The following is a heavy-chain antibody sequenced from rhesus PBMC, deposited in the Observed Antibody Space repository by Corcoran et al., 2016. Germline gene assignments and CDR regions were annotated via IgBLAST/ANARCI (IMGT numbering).Heavy chain of an antibody. Sequence: QVQLQESGPGLVKPSETLSLTCAVSGGSISSNYWSWIRQAPGKGLEGIGRIYGSGGSTDYNPPLKSRVTLSTDTSKNQFSLKLNAVTAADTAVYYCARERSLYGTGYCDFWGQGVLVTVSS. V-gene: IGHV4-160*01. D-gene: IGHD4-17*01. CDR2: IYGSGGST. CDR3: ARERSLYGTGYCDF. J-gene: IGHJ4*01. CDR1: GGSISSNY.